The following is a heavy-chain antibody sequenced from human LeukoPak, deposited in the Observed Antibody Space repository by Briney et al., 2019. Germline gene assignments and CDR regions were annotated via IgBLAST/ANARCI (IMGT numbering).Heavy chain of an antibody. CDR1: GYTFTSFA. CDR3: AAGGSYDFWSGYQYYFDY. J-gene: IGHJ4*02. V-gene: IGHV1-3*01. CDR2: INAGNGNT. D-gene: IGHD3-3*01. Sequence: GASVKVSCKASGYTFTSFAMHWVRQAPGQRLEWMGWINAGNGNTKYSQKFQGRVTITRDTSASTAYMELSSLRSEDTAVYYCAAGGSYDFWSGYQYYFDYWGQGTLVTVSS.